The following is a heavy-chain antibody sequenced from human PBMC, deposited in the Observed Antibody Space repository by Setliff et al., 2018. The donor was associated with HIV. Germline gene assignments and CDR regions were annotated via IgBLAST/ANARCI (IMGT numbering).Heavy chain of an antibody. CDR3: AKGAGFYGDYTFDH. J-gene: IGHJ4*02. D-gene: IGHD4-17*01. Sequence: SETLSLTCTVSGPSINIHYWSWIRQSPGKGFEWIGYIYSTGSTNYNPSLQSRVTISTVASRNQFSLKVTSVTAADTAVYYCAKGAGFYGDYTFDHWGQGRQVTV. CDR1: GPSINIHY. V-gene: IGHV4-59*11. CDR2: IYSTGST.